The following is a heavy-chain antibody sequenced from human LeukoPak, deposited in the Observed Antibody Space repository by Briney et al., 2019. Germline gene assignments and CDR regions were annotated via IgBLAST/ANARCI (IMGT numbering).Heavy chain of an antibody. Sequence: SETLSLTCGVYGGSCSGCYWSWIRQPPGKGLEWIGEINHSGSTNYNPSLKSRVTISVDTSKNQFSLKLSSVTAADTAVYYCARGVAARAYGYWGQGTVVTVSS. V-gene: IGHV4-34*01. D-gene: IGHD6-6*01. CDR2: INHSGST. CDR3: ARGVAARAYGY. CDR1: GGSCSGCY. J-gene: IGHJ4*02.